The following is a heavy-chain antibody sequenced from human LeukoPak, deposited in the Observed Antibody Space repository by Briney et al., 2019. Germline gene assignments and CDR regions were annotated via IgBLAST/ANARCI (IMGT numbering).Heavy chain of an antibody. J-gene: IGHJ3*02. CDR1: GYSITSGYY. D-gene: IGHD3-22*01. V-gene: IGHV4-38-2*02. Sequence: SETLSLTCTVSGYSITSGYYWGWIRQPPGKGLEWIGSIYHSGSTYYNASLKSRVTISVDTSKNQFTLKLSSVTAADTAVYYCAKDTYYDSSGYDDAFDIWGQGTMVTVSS. CDR3: AKDTYYDSSGYDDAFDI. CDR2: IYHSGST.